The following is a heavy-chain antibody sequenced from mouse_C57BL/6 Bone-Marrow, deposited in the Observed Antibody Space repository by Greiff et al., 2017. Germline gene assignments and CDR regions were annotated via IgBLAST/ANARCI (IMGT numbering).Heavy chain of an antibody. D-gene: IGHD1-1*02. CDR1: GFTFTDYY. Sequence: EVMLVESGGGLVQPGGSLSLSCAASGFTFTDYYMSWVRQPPGKALEWLGFIRNKANGYTTEYSASVKGRFTISRYNSQSILYLQMIALRDEDSATYYCARGPIYGGFAYGGQGTVVTVSA. J-gene: IGHJ3*01. CDR2: IRNKANGYTT. V-gene: IGHV7-3*01. CDR3: ARGPIYGGFAY.